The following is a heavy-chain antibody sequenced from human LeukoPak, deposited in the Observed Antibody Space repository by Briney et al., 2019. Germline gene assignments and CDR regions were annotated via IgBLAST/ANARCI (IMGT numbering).Heavy chain of an antibody. CDR1: GFTFSSYL. V-gene: IGHV3-7*01. CDR3: ARNRGPSY. CDR2: IKPDGSEK. J-gene: IGHJ4*02. Sequence: GGSLRLSCAASGFTFSSYLMTWVRQAPGKGLEWVANIKPDGSEKFYADSVEGRFTIFRDNAKNSVYLQMDSLRAEDTAVYYCARNRGPSYWGQGTLVTVSS.